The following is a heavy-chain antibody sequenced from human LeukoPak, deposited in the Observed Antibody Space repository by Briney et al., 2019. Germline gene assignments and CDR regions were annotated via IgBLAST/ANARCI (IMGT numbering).Heavy chain of an antibody. CDR3: ARDDYGSGSLDY. CDR2: ISSSGSTI. Sequence: GGSLRLSCAASGFTFSSYEVNWVRQAPGKGLEWVSYISSSGSTIYYADSVKGRFTISRDNAKNSLYLQMNSLRAEDTAVYYCARDDYGSGSLDYWGQGTLVTVSS. D-gene: IGHD3-10*01. V-gene: IGHV3-48*03. CDR1: GFTFSSYE. J-gene: IGHJ4*02.